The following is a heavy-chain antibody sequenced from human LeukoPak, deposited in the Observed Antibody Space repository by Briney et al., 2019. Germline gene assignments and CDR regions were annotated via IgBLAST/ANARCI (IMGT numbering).Heavy chain of an antibody. Sequence: GASVKVSCKASGYTFTSYAINWVRQAPGQGLEWMGWINTNTGNPTYAQGFTGRFVFSLDTSVSTAYLQISSLKAEDTAVYYCARSYCSGGSCHYFYYYGMDVWGQGTTVTVSS. CDR1: GYTFTSYA. V-gene: IGHV7-4-1*02. CDR2: INTNTGNP. CDR3: ARSYCSGGSCHYFYYYGMDV. D-gene: IGHD2-15*01. J-gene: IGHJ6*02.